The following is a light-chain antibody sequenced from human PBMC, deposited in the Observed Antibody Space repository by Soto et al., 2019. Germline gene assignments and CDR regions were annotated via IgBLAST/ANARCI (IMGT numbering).Light chain of an antibody. V-gene: IGLV2-11*01. J-gene: IGLJ1*01. CDR1: SSDVGGYNY. Sequence: QSALTQPRSVSGSPGQSVTISCPGTSSDVGGYNYVSWYQQHPGKAPKRMIYDVSKWPSRVPDRFSGSKSGNTASLTISVLQAEDEADYYCCSYSGSQLYVVVTGTKLTVL. CDR3: CSYSGSQLYV. CDR2: DVS.